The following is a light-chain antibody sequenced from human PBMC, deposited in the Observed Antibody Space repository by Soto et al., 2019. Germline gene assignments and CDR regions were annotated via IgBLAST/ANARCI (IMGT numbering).Light chain of an antibody. Sequence: SPGERATLSCRASQSVSSANLACYQQKPGQAPRLLIYGASSRATGIPDRFSGTGSGTDFTLSISRLEPEDFAVYYCQQYGSSQGTFGQLTRLEIK. V-gene: IGKV3-20*01. CDR2: GAS. J-gene: IGKJ5*01. CDR3: QQYGSSQGT. CDR1: QSVSSAN.